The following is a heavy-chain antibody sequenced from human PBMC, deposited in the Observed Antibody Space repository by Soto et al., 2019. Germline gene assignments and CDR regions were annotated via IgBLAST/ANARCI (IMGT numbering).Heavy chain of an antibody. CDR1: GGSISSYY. D-gene: IGHD3-10*01. J-gene: IGHJ5*02. Sequence: PSETLSLTCTVSGGSISSYYWSWIRQPAGKGLEWIGRIYTSGSTNYNPSLKSRVTMSVDTSKNQFSLKLSSVTAADTAVYYCARDMGITMVRGVTVSFDPWGQGTLVTVSS. CDR3: ARDMGITMVRGVTVSFDP. V-gene: IGHV4-4*07. CDR2: IYTSGST.